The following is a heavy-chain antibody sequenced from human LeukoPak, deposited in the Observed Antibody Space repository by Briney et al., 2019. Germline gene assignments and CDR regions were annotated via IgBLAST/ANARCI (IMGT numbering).Heavy chain of an antibody. CDR3: ARHMDCSSTSCSLRFLEWLAYFDY. CDR2: IYHSGST. CDR1: GFSISSGYY. D-gene: IGHD3-3*01. Sequence: SETLSLTCAVSGFSISSGYYWGWIRQPPGKGLEWIGSIYHSGSTYYNPSLKSRVTISVDTSKNQFSLKLSSVTAADTAVYYCARHMDCSSTSCSLRFLEWLAYFDYWGQGTLVTVSS. V-gene: IGHV4-38-2*01. J-gene: IGHJ4*02.